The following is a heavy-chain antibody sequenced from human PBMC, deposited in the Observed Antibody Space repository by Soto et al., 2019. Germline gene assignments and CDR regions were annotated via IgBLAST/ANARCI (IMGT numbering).Heavy chain of an antibody. Sequence: QVQLVQSGAEVKKPGSSVKVSCKASGGTFSSYTISWVRQAPGQGLEWMGRIIPILGIANYAQKFQGRVXIXAVXSTSTAYMELSSLRSEDTAVYYCARADGEGGDFDYWGQGTLVTVSS. CDR3: ARADGEGGDFDY. J-gene: IGHJ4*02. CDR1: GGTFSSYT. CDR2: IIPILGIA. V-gene: IGHV1-69*02.